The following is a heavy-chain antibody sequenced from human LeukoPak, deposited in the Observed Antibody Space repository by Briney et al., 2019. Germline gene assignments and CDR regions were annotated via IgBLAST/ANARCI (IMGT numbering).Heavy chain of an antibody. Sequence: ASVKVSCKASGGTFSSYAISWVRQAPGQGLEWMGWISAYNGNTNYAQKLQGRVTMTTDTSTSTAYMELRSLRSDDTAVYYCARQLRYFDWLLHWGQGTLVTVSS. CDR2: ISAYNGNT. V-gene: IGHV1-18*01. J-gene: IGHJ5*02. CDR3: ARQLRYFDWLLH. D-gene: IGHD3-9*01. CDR1: GGTFSSYA.